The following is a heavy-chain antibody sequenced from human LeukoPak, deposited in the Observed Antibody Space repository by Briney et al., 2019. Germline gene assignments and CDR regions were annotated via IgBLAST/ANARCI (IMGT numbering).Heavy chain of an antibody. V-gene: IGHV3-23*01. D-gene: IGHD3-16*01. J-gene: IGHJ4*02. CDR1: GFTLDGVG. CDR3: AKALGGYHFDY. CDR2: ISGSGGNT. Sequence: GGSLRLSCVASGFTLDGVGVSWVRQAPGKGLEWVSSISGSGGNTYYADSVKGRFTISRDNSKNTLFLHMNSLRAEDTAVYYCAKALGGYHFDYWGQGTLVTVSS.